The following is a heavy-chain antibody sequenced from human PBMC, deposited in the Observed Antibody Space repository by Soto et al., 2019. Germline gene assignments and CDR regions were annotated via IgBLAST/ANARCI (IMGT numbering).Heavy chain of an antibody. Sequence: GGSLRLSCAASGFTYSTYTMHWVRQAPGKGLEWVAVISYDGNNKFYADPVKGRFTISRDSTKQTLYLQMNSLRPDDTAMYYCARASRNYYDSSGYLYYFDYWGQGTLVTVSS. V-gene: IGHV3-30-3*01. CDR1: GFTYSTYT. J-gene: IGHJ4*02. CDR3: ARASRNYYDSSGYLYYFDY. D-gene: IGHD3-22*01. CDR2: ISYDGNNK.